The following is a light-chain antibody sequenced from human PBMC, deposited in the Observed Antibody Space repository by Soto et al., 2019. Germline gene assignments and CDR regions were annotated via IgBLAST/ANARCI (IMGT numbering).Light chain of an antibody. J-gene: IGLJ2*01. CDR3: CSYSGSNTIVV. Sequence: QSVLTQPASVSGSPGQSITISCTGTSSDVGGYNFVSWYQQHPDKAPRLMIFDVNNRPSGVSTRFSGSKSGNTASLTISGLQAEDEADYYCCSYSGSNTIVVFGGGTKLTVL. CDR2: DVN. CDR1: SSDVGGYNF. V-gene: IGLV2-14*03.